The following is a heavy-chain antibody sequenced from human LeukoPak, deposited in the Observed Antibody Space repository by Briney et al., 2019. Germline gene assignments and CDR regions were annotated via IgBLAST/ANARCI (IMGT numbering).Heavy chain of an antibody. CDR3: VRDKLPGTRYSGSYFFDY. Sequence: GGSLRLSCTASGFTSSNYFMHWVRQAPGRGLEWVAVISFDGNRQYYADSVKGRFTIARDTSRSTVFLQMNSLRVDDTALYYCVRDKLPGTRYSGSYFFDYWGQGTLVTVSS. J-gene: IGHJ4*02. D-gene: IGHD1-26*01. V-gene: IGHV3-30-3*01. CDR1: GFTSSNYF. CDR2: ISFDGNRQ.